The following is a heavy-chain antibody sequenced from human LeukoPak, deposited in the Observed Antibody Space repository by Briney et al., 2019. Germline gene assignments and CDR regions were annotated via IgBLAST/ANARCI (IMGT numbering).Heavy chain of an antibody. CDR3: ARPPFEYSSSSGWFDP. J-gene: IGHJ5*02. D-gene: IGHD6-6*01. CDR1: GFTFSSFS. V-gene: IGHV3-21*01. CDR2: ISSGSSYI. Sequence: GGSLRLSCAASGFTFSSFSMNWVRQAPGKGLEWVSSISSGSSYIYYADSVKGRFTISRDNAKNSLYLQMNSLRAADTAVYYCARPPFEYSSSSGWFDPWGQGTLVTVSS.